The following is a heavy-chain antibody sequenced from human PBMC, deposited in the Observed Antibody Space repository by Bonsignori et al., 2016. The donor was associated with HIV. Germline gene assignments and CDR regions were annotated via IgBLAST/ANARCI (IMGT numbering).Heavy chain of an antibody. Sequence: WVRQAPGQGLEWMGIINPSGGSTSYAQKFQGRVTMTRDTSTSTVYMELSSLRSEDTAVYYCASLYYYDSSGYNPRAFDIWGQGTMVTVSS. J-gene: IGHJ3*02. CDR2: INPSGGST. V-gene: IGHV1-46*01. CDR3: ASLYYYDSSGYNPRAFDI. D-gene: IGHD3-22*01.